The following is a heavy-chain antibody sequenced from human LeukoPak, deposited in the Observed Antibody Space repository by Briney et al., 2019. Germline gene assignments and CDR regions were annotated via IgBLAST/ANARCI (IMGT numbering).Heavy chain of an antibody. Sequence: SVKVSCKASGGTFSSYAISWVRQAPGQGLEWMGRIIPILGIANYAQKFQGRVTITADKSTSTAYMELSSLRSEDTAVYYCASLTSRGYSPRDYWGQGTLVTVSS. CDR1: GGTFSSYA. V-gene: IGHV1-69*04. CDR3: ASLTSRGYSPRDY. D-gene: IGHD5-18*01. CDR2: IIPILGIA. J-gene: IGHJ4*02.